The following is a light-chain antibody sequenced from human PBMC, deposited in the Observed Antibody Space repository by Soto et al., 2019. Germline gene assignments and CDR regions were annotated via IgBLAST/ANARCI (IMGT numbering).Light chain of an antibody. Sequence: QSVLTQPPSASGSPGQSVTISCTGTSSDVGGYNYVSWYQQHPGKAPKVMIYEDNKRPSGVPDRFSGSKSGNTASLTVSGLQAEDEADYYCSSYAGSNSVLFGGGTKLTVL. CDR1: SSDVGGYNY. CDR2: EDN. J-gene: IGLJ2*01. CDR3: SSYAGSNSVL. V-gene: IGLV2-8*01.